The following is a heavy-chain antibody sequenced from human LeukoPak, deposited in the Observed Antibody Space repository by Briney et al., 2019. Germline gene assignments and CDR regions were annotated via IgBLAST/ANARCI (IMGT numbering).Heavy chain of an antibody. V-gene: IGHV3-30-3*01. D-gene: IGHD6-19*01. CDR3: ARDGYFSGWYPGGGYFDY. CDR2: ISYDGANK. Sequence: PGRSLRLSCSASGFTFSTYAIHWARQAPGKGLQWVAVISYDGANKYYADSVKGRFTISRDNSKNTLYLQMNSLRAEDTAVYYCARDGYFSGWYPGGGYFDYWGQGTLVTVSS. J-gene: IGHJ4*02. CDR1: GFTFSTYA.